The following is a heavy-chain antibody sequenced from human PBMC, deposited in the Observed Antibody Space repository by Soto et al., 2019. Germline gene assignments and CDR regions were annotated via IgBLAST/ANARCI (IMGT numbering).Heavy chain of an antibody. CDR1: GYPFTSYY. J-gene: IGHJ4*02. CDR2: INPNSGGT. V-gene: IGHV1-2*02. CDR3: ARVYAIRQNSDY. D-gene: IGHD2-8*01. Sequence: ASVKVSCKASGYPFTSYYVHWVRQAPGQGLEWMGWINPNSGGTNYAQKFQGRVTMTRDTSISTAYMELSRLRSDDTAVYYCARVYAIRQNSDYWGQGTLVTVSS.